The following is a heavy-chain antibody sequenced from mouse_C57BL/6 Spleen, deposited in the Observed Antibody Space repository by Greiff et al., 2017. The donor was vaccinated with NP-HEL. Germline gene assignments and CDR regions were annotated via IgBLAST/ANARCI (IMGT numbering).Heavy chain of an antibody. J-gene: IGHJ1*03. Sequence: QVQLQQSGAELARPGASVKLSCKASGYTFTSYGISWVKQRTGQGLEWIGEISPRSGNTYYNEKFKGKATLTADKSSSTAYRELRSLTSEDSAVYFCARETITTVVATDWYFDVWGTGTTVTVSS. D-gene: IGHD1-1*01. CDR1: GYTFTSYG. CDR2: ISPRSGNT. V-gene: IGHV1-81*01. CDR3: ARETITTVVATDWYFDV.